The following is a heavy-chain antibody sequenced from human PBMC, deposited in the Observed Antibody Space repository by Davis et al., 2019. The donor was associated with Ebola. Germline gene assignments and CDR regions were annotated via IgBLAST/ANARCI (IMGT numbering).Heavy chain of an antibody. CDR2: INHSGST. D-gene: IGHD3-10*01. CDR1: GGSFSGYY. CDR3: ARAKNYYGSGSYYRAFDY. Sequence: SETLSLTCAVYGGSFSGYYWSWIRQPPGTGLEWIGEINHSGSTNYNPSLKSRVTISVDTSKNQFSLKLSSVTAADTAVYYCARAKNYYGSGSYYRAFDYWGQGTLVTVSS. J-gene: IGHJ4*02. V-gene: IGHV4-34*01.